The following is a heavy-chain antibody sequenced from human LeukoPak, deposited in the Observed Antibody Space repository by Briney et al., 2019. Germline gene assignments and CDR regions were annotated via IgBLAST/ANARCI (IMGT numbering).Heavy chain of an antibody. CDR3: AKGEGLMDAFDY. CDR2: IRYDGSNK. Sequence: GGSLRLSCAASGFTFSTYGMHWVRQAPGKGLEWVAFIRYDGSNKYYADSVKGRFTISRDNSKNTLYLQMNSLRAEDTAVYYCAKGEGLMDAFDYWGQGTLVTVSS. V-gene: IGHV3-30*02. D-gene: IGHD3/OR15-3a*01. J-gene: IGHJ4*02. CDR1: GFTFSTYG.